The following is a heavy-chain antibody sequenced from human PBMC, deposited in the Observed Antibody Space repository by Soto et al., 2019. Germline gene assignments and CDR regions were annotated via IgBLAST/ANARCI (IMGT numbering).Heavy chain of an antibody. CDR3: ARERSSSWHNYYYYGMDV. V-gene: IGHV4-34*01. CDR2: INHSGST. D-gene: IGHD6-13*01. Sequence: TLSLTCAVYGGSFSGYYWSWIRQPPGKGLEWIGEINHSGSTNYNPSLKSRVTISVDTSKNQFSLKLSSVTAADTAVYYCARERSSSWHNYYYYGMDVWGQGTTVTVSS. CDR1: GGSFSGYY. J-gene: IGHJ6*02.